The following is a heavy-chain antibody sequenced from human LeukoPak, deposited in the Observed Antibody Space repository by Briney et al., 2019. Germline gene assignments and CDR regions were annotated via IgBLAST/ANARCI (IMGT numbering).Heavy chain of an antibody. J-gene: IGHJ3*02. D-gene: IGHD2-15*01. Sequence: GGSLRLSCAASGFTFDDYGMSWVRQAPGKGLEWVSCINWNGGSTGYADSVKGRFTISRDNAKSSLYLQMNSVRAEDTALYYSARPLMELLGAFDIWGEGKMVTVSS. CDR2: INWNGGST. CDR1: GFTFDDYG. CDR3: ARPLMELLGAFDI. V-gene: IGHV3-20*04.